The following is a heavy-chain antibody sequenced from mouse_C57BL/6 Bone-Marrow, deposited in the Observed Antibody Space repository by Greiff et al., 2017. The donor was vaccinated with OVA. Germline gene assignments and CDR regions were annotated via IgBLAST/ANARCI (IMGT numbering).Heavy chain of an antibody. D-gene: IGHD1-1*01. CDR1: GYTFTSYW. V-gene: IGHV1-50*01. CDR2: IDPSDSYT. J-gene: IGHJ4*01. Sequence: QVQLKQPGAELVKPGASVKLSCKASGYTFTSYWMQWVKQRPGQGLEWIGEIDPSDSYTNYNQKFKGKATLTVDTSSSTAYMQLSSLTSEDSAVYYCAIICPITTVVARAMDYWGQGTSVTVSS. CDR3: AIICPITTVVARAMDY.